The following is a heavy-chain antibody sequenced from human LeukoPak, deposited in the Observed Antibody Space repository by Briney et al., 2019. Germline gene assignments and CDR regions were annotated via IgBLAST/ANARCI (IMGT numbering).Heavy chain of an antibody. V-gene: IGHV3-74*01. CDR2: INSDGSST. Sequence: GGSLRLSCAASGFTFSSYWMHWVRQAPGKGLVWVSRINSDGSSTSYADSVKGRFTISRDNAKNTLYLQMSSLRAEDTAVYYCATDRGWRTSGYYLYYFEYWGQGTLVTYSS. CDR3: ATDRGWRTSGYYLYYFEY. CDR1: GFTFSSYW. J-gene: IGHJ4*02. D-gene: IGHD3-3*01.